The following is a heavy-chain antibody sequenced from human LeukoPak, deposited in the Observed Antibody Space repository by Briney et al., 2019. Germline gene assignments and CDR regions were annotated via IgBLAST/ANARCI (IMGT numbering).Heavy chain of an antibody. Sequence: PGGSLRLSCAASGFTFNSYSMNWFRQAPGKGLEWVSSISSSSRFIYYADSVKGRFTISRDNAKNSLYLQMNSLRAEDTAVYNCARIPRTIFGVFDYWGQGTLVTVSS. V-gene: IGHV3-21*01. D-gene: IGHD3-3*01. CDR3: ARIPRTIFGVFDY. J-gene: IGHJ4*02. CDR2: ISSSSRFI. CDR1: GFTFNSYS.